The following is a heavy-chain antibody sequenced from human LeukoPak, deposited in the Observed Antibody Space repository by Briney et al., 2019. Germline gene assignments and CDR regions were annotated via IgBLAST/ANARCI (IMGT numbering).Heavy chain of an antibody. V-gene: IGHV3-30*02. Sequence: PGGSLRLSCAASGFTFSSYGMHWVRQAPGKGLEWVAFIRYDGSNKYYADSVKGRFTISRDNSKNTLYLQMNSLRAEDTAVYYCALAAADYFDYWGQGTLVTVSS. CDR1: GFTFSSYG. CDR3: ALAAADYFDY. J-gene: IGHJ4*02. CDR2: IRYDGSNK. D-gene: IGHD6-13*01.